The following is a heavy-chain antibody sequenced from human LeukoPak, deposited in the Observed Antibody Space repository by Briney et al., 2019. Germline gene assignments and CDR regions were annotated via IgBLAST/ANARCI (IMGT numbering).Heavy chain of an antibody. J-gene: IGHJ3*02. V-gene: IGHV4-4*07. Sequence: SETLSLTCTLSGGSVSTFYWSCIRQPAGKGRWGMGRLYTAGTPNSTPSPKSRVTMSVDTSKNQFSLNLTSATDADTAVYYCAREMEVAGRGLDTWGQGTMVTVSS. D-gene: IGHD6-19*01. CDR3: AREMEVAGRGLDT. CDR1: GGSVSTFY. CDR2: LYTAGTP.